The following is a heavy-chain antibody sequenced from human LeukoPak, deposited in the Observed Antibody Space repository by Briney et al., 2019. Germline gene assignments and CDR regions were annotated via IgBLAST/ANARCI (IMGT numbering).Heavy chain of an antibody. CDR1: GFTFSSYS. CDR2: ISSSSSYI. V-gene: IGHV3-21*01. J-gene: IGHJ6*03. Sequence: GGSLRLSCAASGFTFSSYSMNWVRQAPGKGLEWVSSISSSSSYIYYADSVKGRFTISRDNAKNSLYLQMNSLRAEDTAVYYCARDGVVAATPPMYYYYHMDVWGKGTTVTISS. CDR3: ARDGVVAATPPMYYYYHMDV. D-gene: IGHD2-15*01.